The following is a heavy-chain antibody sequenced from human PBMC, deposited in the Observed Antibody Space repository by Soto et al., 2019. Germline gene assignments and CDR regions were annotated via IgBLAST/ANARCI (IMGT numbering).Heavy chain of an antibody. CDR2: ISGSGGST. Sequence: GGSLRLSCAASGFTFSSYAMSWVRQAPGKGLEWVSAISGSGGSTYYADSVKGRFTISRDNSKNTLYLQMNSLRAEDTAVYYCAKRSYSDDFWSGYYHYYYYYMDVWGKGTTVTVSS. CDR3: AKRSYSDDFWSGYYHYYYYYMDV. CDR1: GFTFSSYA. J-gene: IGHJ6*03. V-gene: IGHV3-23*01. D-gene: IGHD3-3*01.